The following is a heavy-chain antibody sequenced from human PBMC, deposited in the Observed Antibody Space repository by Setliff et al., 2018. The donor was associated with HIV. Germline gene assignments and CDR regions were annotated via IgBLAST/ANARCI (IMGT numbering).Heavy chain of an antibody. D-gene: IGHD3-9*01. V-gene: IGHV4-59*08. Sequence: SETLSLTCTVSGDSMSSYYWNWIRQPPGMGLEWIGYIDYSGSRTYNSALKSRVSMSVDTSKSQFSLNVTSVTAADTVVYYCARGGAVYQFLTGYFYYNYMDVWGKGTTVTVTS. CDR2: IDYSGSR. CDR1: GDSMSSYY. CDR3: ARGGAVYQFLTGYFYYNYMDV. J-gene: IGHJ6*03.